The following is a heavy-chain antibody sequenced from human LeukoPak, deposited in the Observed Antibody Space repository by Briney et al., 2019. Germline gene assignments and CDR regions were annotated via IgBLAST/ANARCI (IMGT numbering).Heavy chain of an antibody. V-gene: IGHV4-34*01. CDR2: IYYSGST. CDR3: ARLGAWGSGYSVDY. CDR1: GGSFSGYY. D-gene: IGHD3-22*01. J-gene: IGHJ4*02. Sequence: PSETLSLTCAVYGGSFSGYYWSWIRQPPGKGLEWIGSIYYSGSTYYNPSLKSRVTISVDTSKNQFSLKLSSVTAADTAVYYCARLGAWGSGYSVDYWGQGTLVTVSS.